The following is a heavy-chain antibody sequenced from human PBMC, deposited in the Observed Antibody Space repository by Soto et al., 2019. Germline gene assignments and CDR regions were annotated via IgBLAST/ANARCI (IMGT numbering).Heavy chain of an antibody. CDR1: GGSISSSNW. Sequence: SETLSLTCAVYGGSISSSNWWSWVRQPPGKGLEWIGEIYHSGSTNYNPSLKSRVTISVDKSKNQFSLKLSSVTASDSAVYYCARGYYDSSGYYYGIDYWGQGTLVTVS. CDR3: ARGYYDSSGYYYGIDY. D-gene: IGHD3-22*01. J-gene: IGHJ4*02. CDR2: IYHSGST. V-gene: IGHV4-4*02.